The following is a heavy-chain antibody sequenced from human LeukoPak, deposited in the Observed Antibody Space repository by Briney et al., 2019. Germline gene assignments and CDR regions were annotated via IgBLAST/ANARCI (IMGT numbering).Heavy chain of an antibody. CDR3: AREFKSGYGMWA. D-gene: IGHD5-18*01. Sequence: GGSLRLSCAASGFTFSSYAMSWVRQAPGKGLEWVSAISGSGGSTYYADSVKGRFTISRDNSKNTLYLQMNSLRADDTAVYYCAREFKSGYGMWAWGQGTLVTVSS. CDR1: GFTFSSYA. J-gene: IGHJ5*02. CDR2: ISGSGGST. V-gene: IGHV3-23*01.